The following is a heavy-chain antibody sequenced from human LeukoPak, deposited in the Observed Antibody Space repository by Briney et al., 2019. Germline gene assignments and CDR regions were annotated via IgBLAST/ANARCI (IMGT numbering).Heavy chain of an antibody. Sequence: ASVKVSCLSSVYTFTSYYMHGVRPARGQGLEGMGIINPSGGSTSYAQKFQGRVTMTRDMSTSTVYMELSSLRSEDTAVYYCARGGDGYNSGFDYWGQGTLVTVSS. D-gene: IGHD5-24*01. J-gene: IGHJ4*02. CDR2: INPSGGST. CDR3: ARGGDGYNSGFDY. CDR1: VYTFTSYY. V-gene: IGHV1-46*01.